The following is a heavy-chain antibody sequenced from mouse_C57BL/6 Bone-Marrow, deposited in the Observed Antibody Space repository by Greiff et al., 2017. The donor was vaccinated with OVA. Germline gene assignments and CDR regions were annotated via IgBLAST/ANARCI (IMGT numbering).Heavy chain of an antibody. CDR1: GYTFTSYW. J-gene: IGHJ1*03. D-gene: IGHD1-1*01. V-gene: IGHV1-72*01. CDR2: IDPNSGGT. CDR3: ARGYGSSYWYFDV. Sequence: LKQPGASVKLSCKASGYTFTSYWMHWVKQRPGRGLEWIGRIDPNSGGTKYNEKFKSKATLTVDKPSSTAYMQLSSLTSEDSAVYYCARGYGSSYWYFDVWGTGTTVTVSS.